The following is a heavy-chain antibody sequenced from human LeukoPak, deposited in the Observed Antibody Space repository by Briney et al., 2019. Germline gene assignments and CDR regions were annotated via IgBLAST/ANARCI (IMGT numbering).Heavy chain of an antibody. CDR2: ISGSGGST. V-gene: IGHV3-23*01. CDR1: GFTFSSYA. J-gene: IGHJ6*02. CDR3: ARDSGSGWAGGDYYGMDV. D-gene: IGHD6-19*01. Sequence: GGSLRLSCAASGFTFSSYAMSWVRQAPGKGLEWVSAISGSGGSTYYADSVKGRFTISRDNSKNTLYLQMNSLRAEDTAVYYCARDSGSGWAGGDYYGMDVWGQGTTVTVSS.